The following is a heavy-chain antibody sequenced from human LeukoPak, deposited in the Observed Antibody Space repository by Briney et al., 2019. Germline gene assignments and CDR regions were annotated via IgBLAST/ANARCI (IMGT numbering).Heavy chain of an antibody. J-gene: IGHJ4*02. Sequence: SGGSLRLSCAASGFTFSSYWMHWVRQAPGKGLVWVSRINTDGSSTSYADSVKGRITISRDNAKNTLYLQMNSLRAEDTAVYYCARDGWAGGSGSYNTPDYWGQGTLVTVSS. CDR1: GFTFSSYW. CDR2: INTDGSST. D-gene: IGHD3-10*01. CDR3: ARDGWAGGSGSYNTPDY. V-gene: IGHV3-74*01.